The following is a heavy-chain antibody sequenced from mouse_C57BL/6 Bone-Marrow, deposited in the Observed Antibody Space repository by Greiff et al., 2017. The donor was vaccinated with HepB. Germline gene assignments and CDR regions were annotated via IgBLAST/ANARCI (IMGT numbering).Heavy chain of an antibody. Sequence: QVQLQQPGAELVRPGTSVKLSCKASGYTFTSYWMHWVKQRPGQGLEWIGVIDPSDSYTNYNQKFKGKATLTVDTSSSTAYMQLSSLTSEDSAVYYCARTDGSSLGYFDVWGTGTTVTVSS. CDR3: ARTDGSSLGYFDV. CDR1: GYTFTSYW. D-gene: IGHD1-1*01. V-gene: IGHV1-59*01. CDR2: IDPSDSYT. J-gene: IGHJ1*03.